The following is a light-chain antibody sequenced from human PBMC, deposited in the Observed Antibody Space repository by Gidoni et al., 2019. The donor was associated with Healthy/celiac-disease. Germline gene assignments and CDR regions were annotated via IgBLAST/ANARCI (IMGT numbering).Light chain of an antibody. CDR2: VAS. V-gene: IGKV1-39*01. Sequence: DIQMTQSPSSLSASVGDRVTITCRASQNIRSYLNWYQQKPGKAPKLLTYVASSLQSGVPSRFSGSGSGTDFTLTISSLQPEDFATYYCQQSYSTPLLTFGGGTKVEIK. CDR3: QQSYSTPLLT. CDR1: QNIRSY. J-gene: IGKJ4*01.